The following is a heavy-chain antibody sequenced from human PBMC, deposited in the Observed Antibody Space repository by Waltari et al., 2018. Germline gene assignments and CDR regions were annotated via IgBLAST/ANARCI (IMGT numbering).Heavy chain of an antibody. J-gene: IGHJ4*02. V-gene: IGHV1-69*05. Sequence: QVQLVQSGAEVKKPGSSVKVSCKASGDTFSGYAMSWARQDPGQGLEWMGGIVPLFGTAKYAHNFQDRLTITTDEFTTTAYMELSGLGSEDTAVYFCARGGARHYDSSGYYDFDSWGQGTQVSVSS. CDR3: ARGGARHYDSSGYYDFDS. D-gene: IGHD3-22*01. CDR1: GDTFSGYA. CDR2: IVPLFGTA.